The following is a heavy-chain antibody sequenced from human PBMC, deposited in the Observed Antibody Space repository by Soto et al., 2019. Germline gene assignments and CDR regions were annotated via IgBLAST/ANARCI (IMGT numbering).Heavy chain of an antibody. D-gene: IGHD1-26*01. CDR3: ARREIQGPIDY. V-gene: IGHV4-4*02. Sequence: SETLSLTCAVSGGSISSSNWWSWVRQPPGKGLEWIWEIYHSGNTNYNPSLKSRVTISVDKSKNQFSLKLSSVTAADTAVYYCARREIQGPIDYWGQGTLVTVS. CDR1: GGSISSSNW. CDR2: IYHSGNT. J-gene: IGHJ4*02.